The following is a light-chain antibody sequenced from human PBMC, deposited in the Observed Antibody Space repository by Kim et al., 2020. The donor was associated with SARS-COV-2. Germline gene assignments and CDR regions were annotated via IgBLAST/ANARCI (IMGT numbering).Light chain of an antibody. J-gene: IGKJ2*01. Sequence: LSPGERATLSCRASKSVSSSYLAWYQQKPGQAPRPLIYGASSRATGIPDRFSGSGSGTDFTLTISRLEPEDFAVYYCQQYGSSPRTFGQGTKLEI. CDR3: QQYGSSPRT. CDR2: GAS. CDR1: KSVSSSY. V-gene: IGKV3-20*01.